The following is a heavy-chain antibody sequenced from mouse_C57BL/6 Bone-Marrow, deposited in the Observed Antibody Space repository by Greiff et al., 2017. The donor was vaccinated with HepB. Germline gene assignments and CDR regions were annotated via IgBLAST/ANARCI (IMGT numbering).Heavy chain of an antibody. Sequence: EVQLVESGGGLVKPGGSLKLSCAASGFTFSSYAMSWVRQTPEKRLEWVATISDGGSYTYYPDNVKGRVTISKNNAKNNLYLEMSHLKSEDAAMYYCARDDDYDSAWFAGWGKGTLVTVAA. J-gene: IGHJ3*01. CDR1: GFTFSSYA. CDR2: ISDGGSYT. V-gene: IGHV5-4*01. D-gene: IGHD2-4*01. CDR3: ARDDDYDSAWFAG.